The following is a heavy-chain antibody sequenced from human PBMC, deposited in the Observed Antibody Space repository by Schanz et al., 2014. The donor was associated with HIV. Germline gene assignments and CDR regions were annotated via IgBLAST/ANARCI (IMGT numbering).Heavy chain of an antibody. CDR2: LSGSGDRT. Sequence: EVQLLESGGGLEQPGGSLRLSCAASGFTFSSYAMTWVRQAPGKGLEWLSTLSGSGDRTYYADSVKGRFTISRDNSKNTLYLQMNSLRAEDTAVYYCARAPYRSGWYGVDYWGQGTLVTVSP. D-gene: IGHD6-19*01. J-gene: IGHJ4*02. V-gene: IGHV3-23*01. CDR3: ARAPYRSGWYGVDY. CDR1: GFTFSSYA.